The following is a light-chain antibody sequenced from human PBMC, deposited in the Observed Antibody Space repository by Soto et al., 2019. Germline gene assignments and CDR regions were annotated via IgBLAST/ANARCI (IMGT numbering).Light chain of an antibody. CDR1: QSISSW. CDR2: DAS. CDR3: QTVDKWPL. Sequence: LPLTQSPSTPSSSVRARVTIPFRASQSISSWLAWYQPKPGKAPKLLIYDASSLESGVPSRFSGSGSGTEFTLTISSLQSEDFAVCFCQTVDKWPLFGQGTRLGIK. V-gene: IGKV1-5*01. J-gene: IGKJ5*01.